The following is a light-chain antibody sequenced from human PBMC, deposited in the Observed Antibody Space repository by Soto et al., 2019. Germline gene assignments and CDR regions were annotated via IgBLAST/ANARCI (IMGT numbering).Light chain of an antibody. CDR2: KAS. Sequence: DIQMTQSPSTLSASVGDRVTITCRASQTIDSWLSWYQQRPGKPPTLLIYKASTLASGVPSRFSGSGSGTEFTLTISSLQPDDFATYYCQQYHIYSGTFGQGTKVEIK. CDR3: QQYHIYSGT. CDR1: QTIDSW. J-gene: IGKJ1*01. V-gene: IGKV1-5*03.